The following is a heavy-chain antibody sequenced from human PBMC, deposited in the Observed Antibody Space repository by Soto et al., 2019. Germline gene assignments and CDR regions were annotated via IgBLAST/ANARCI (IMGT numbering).Heavy chain of an antibody. J-gene: IGHJ4*02. Sequence: QVQLVQSGPEVKKPGTSVKVSCKASGVTVNRFAVTWVRQSPGQGFQWLGGINPLFDTTIHSEYFKGRVTITSDEFMTTSYLELRGLVSEDISVYYVARFYGVYFDDWGQGSLVIVSS. V-gene: IGHV1-69*01. D-gene: IGHD4-17*01. CDR2: INPLFDTT. CDR1: GVTVNRFA. CDR3: ARFYGVYFDD.